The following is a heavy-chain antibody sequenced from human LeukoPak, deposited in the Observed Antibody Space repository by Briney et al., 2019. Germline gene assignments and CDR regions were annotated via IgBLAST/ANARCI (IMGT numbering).Heavy chain of an antibody. V-gene: IGHV3-23*01. J-gene: IGHJ4*02. CDR3: AKDSGFDYMDS. CDR2: ITGLGYST. Sequence: PGGSLRLSCEASGFSFSDYAMTWVRQAPGKGLEWVSSITGLGYSTFYADSVKGRFIISRDNSKKTFYLQMNSLRVEDTATYFRAKDSGFDYMDSWGQETLVTVSS. D-gene: IGHD5-12*01. CDR1: GFSFSDYA.